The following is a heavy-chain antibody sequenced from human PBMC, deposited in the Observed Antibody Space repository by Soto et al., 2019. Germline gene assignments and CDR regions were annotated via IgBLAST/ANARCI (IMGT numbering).Heavy chain of an antibody. V-gene: IGHV1-24*01. D-gene: IGHD1-26*01. Sequence: ASLQVPCTDPKNTLTELTIDWLRQAPGKGLEWMGRSAPEEGEPIYPQKFQGRVSMAEDPSTDTAYMELTSLRFEDTAVYFCAADRKIVGTIGAFDFWGQGTLVTVSS. CDR1: KNTLTELT. CDR3: AADRKIVGTIGAFDF. J-gene: IGHJ4*02. CDR2: SAPEEGEP.